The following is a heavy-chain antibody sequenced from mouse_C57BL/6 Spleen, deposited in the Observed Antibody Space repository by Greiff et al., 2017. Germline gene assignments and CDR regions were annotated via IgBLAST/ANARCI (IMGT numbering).Heavy chain of an antibody. D-gene: IGHD2-3*01. J-gene: IGHJ3*01. V-gene: IGHV1-55*01. CDR3: ARAYDGYYKFAY. CDR1: GYTFTSYW. Sequence: QVQLQQPGAELVKPGASVKMSCKASGYTFTSYWITWVKQRPGQGLAWIGDIYPGSGSTNYNEKFKSKATLTVDTSSSTAYMQLSSLTSEDSAVYYCARAYDGYYKFAYWGQGTLVTVSA. CDR2: IYPGSGST.